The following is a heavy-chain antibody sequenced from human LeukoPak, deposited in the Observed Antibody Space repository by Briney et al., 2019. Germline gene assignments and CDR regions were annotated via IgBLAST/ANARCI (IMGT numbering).Heavy chain of an antibody. D-gene: IGHD3-10*01. CDR3: AKRRGLTQPIDY. V-gene: IGHV3-23*01. Sequence: GGSLRLSCAASGFTFNSYAMTWVRRAPGRGLEWVSTVSGSAGSTYYADSVKGRFTISRDNSKNTLYLQMNSLRAEDTAVYYCAKRRGLTQPIDYWGQGTLVTISS. CDR1: GFTFNSYA. CDR2: VSGSAGST. J-gene: IGHJ4*02.